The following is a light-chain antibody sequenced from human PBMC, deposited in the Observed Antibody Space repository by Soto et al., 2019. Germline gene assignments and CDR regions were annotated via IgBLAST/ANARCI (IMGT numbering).Light chain of an antibody. CDR3: QQRRHWPIT. J-gene: IGKJ5*01. CDR1: QSVDSY. CDR2: DAS. V-gene: IGKV3-11*01. Sequence: EIVLTQSPATLSLSPGERATLSCRSSQSVDSYLAWYQQKPGQAPRLLIYDASNRATGIPARFSGSGSGTDFPLTISSLEPEDFAVYYCQQRRHWPITFGQGTRLEIK.